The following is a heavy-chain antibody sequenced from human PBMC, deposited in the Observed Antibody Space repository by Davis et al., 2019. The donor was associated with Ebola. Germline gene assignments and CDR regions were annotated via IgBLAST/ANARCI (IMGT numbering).Heavy chain of an antibody. Sequence: GESLKISCAGSGITLRSYWMHWVRQAPGKGLVWVSRMSPHGTRTDYADSVKGRFSISRDTAKNTLFLQMNSLGVEDTAVYYCAKMVGVSSSSGSAFFDSWGQGSLVIVSS. CDR1: GITLRSYW. CDR3: AKMVGVSSSSGSAFFDS. CDR2: MSPHGTRT. D-gene: IGHD6-6*01. V-gene: IGHV3-74*01. J-gene: IGHJ4*02.